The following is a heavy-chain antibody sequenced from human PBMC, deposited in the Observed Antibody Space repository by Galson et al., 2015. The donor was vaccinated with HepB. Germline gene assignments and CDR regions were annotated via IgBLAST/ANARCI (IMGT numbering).Heavy chain of an antibody. Sequence: SLRLSCAASGFSVSRNHMGWVRQAPGKGLEWVSVTYSGGGDTYYADAVKGRFTISRDNFRNTLYLQMNSLRAEDTAVYYCARSRDLGGKADYWGQGTQVTVSS. D-gene: IGHD4-23*01. CDR3: ARSRDLGGKADY. J-gene: IGHJ4*02. CDR2: TYSGGGDT. V-gene: IGHV3-53*01. CDR1: GFSVSRNH.